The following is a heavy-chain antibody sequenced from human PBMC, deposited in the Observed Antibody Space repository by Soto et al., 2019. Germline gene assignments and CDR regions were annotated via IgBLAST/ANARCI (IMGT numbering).Heavy chain of an antibody. V-gene: IGHV4-59*01. CDR1: GGSISSYY. D-gene: IGHD2-15*01. CDR3: ARGSINCSGGSCYSIYDY. J-gene: IGHJ4*02. CDR2: IYYSGST. Sequence: SETLSLTCTVSGGSISSYYWSWIRQPPGKGLEWIGYIYYSGSTNYNPSLKSRVTISVDTSKNQFSLKLSSVTAADTAVYYCARGSINCSGGSCYSIYDYWGQGTLVTVSS.